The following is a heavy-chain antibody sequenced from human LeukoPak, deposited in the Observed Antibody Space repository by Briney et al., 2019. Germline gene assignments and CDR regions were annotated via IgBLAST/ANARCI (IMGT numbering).Heavy chain of an antibody. V-gene: IGHV4-59*01. Sequence: SGTLSLTCTVSGGSISTYYWSWIRQPPGKGLEWIGYIYYSGSTSYNPSLKSRVTISADTSKNQFSLKLRSVTAADTAVYYCASFPGTSRFEYWGQGTLVTVSS. D-gene: IGHD1-26*01. CDR1: GGSISTYY. J-gene: IGHJ4*02. CDR2: IYYSGST. CDR3: ASFPGTSRFEY.